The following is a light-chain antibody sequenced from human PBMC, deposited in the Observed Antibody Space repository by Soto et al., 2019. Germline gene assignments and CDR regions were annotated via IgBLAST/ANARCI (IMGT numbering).Light chain of an antibody. CDR2: GAS. V-gene: IGKV3-20*01. CDR1: QSVASNY. CDR3: QQYHDWPPYT. J-gene: IGKJ2*01. Sequence: EIVMTQSPGTLSLSPGETATLSCRASQSVASNYLAWYQQKPGQAPRLLIYGASSRATGIPDRFSGSGSGTDFTLTISSLQSEDFAVYYCQQYHDWPPYTFGQGTKLEIK.